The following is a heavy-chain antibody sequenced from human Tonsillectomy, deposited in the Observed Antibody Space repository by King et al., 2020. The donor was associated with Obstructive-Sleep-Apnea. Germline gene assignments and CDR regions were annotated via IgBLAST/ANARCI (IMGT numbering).Heavy chain of an antibody. CDR2: ISYDGSYK. J-gene: IGHJ4*02. CDR3: AKALHNYYDSSVLLD. Sequence: VQLVESGGDVVQPGRSLRLSCAASGFTFRSYGMHWVRQSAGKGLEGVAVISYDGSYKYYADTVKGRLTISRDNSNNTLDLQMNSLRAEDTAVYYCAKALHNYYDSSVLLDWGQGTLVTVSS. D-gene: IGHD3-22*01. V-gene: IGHV3-30*18. CDR1: GFTFRSYG.